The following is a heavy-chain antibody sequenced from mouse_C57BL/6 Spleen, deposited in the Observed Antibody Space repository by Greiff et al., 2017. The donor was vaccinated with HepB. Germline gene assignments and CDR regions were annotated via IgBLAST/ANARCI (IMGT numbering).Heavy chain of an antibody. V-gene: IGHV2-5*01. CDR2: IWRGGST. CDR3: DNDSGYYAMDY. CDR1: GFSLTSYG. Sequence: VQLQQSGPGLVQPSQCLSITCTVSGFSLTSYGVHWVRQSPGKGLEWLGVIWRGGSTDYNAALMSRLSITKDNSTSQVFFKMNSLQADDTAIYYCDNDSGYYAMDYWGQGTSVTVSS. J-gene: IGHJ4*01.